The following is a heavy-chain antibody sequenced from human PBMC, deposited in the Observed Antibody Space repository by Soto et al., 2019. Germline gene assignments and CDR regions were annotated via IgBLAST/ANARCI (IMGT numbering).Heavy chain of an antibody. Sequence: QVQLVQSGAEVKKPGSSVKVSCKASGGTFSSYAISWVRQAPGQGLEWMGGIIPIFGTANYAQKFQGRGTITADKSTSTAYMERSSLRSEDTAVYYCARAPTGYDYYYGMDVWGQGTTVTVSS. J-gene: IGHJ6*02. CDR3: ARAPTGYDYYYGMDV. V-gene: IGHV1-69*06. D-gene: IGHD3-9*01. CDR1: GGTFSSYA. CDR2: IIPIFGTA.